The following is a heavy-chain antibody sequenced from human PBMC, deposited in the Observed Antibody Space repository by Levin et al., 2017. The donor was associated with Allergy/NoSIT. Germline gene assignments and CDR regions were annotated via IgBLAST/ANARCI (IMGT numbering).Heavy chain of an antibody. CDR2: IWYDGSNK. CDR3: ARDSRYGSGSYCYY. CDR1: GFTFSSYG. J-gene: IGHJ4*02. V-gene: IGHV3-33*01. Sequence: GESLKISCAASGFTFSSYGMHWVRQAPGKGLEWVAVIWYDGSNKYYADSVKGRFTISRDNSKNTLYLQMNSLRAEDTAVYYCARDSRYGSGSYCYYWGQGTLVTVSS. D-gene: IGHD3-10*01.